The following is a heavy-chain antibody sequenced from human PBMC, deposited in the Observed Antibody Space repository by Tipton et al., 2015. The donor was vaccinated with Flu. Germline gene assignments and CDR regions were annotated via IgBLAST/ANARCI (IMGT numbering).Heavy chain of an antibody. Sequence: GLVKPSETLSLTYTVSGGSINGYYWSWIRQPPGKGLEWIGDMSYSENTYYNPSLKSRVVISVDTSKNHFSLKLNSVTAADTAVYYCARLSYYDVDLKNFYFDYWGQGALVTVSS. J-gene: IGHJ4*02. CDR1: GGSINGYY. CDR3: ARLSYYDVDLKNFYFDY. CDR2: MSYSENT. D-gene: IGHD3-10*02. V-gene: IGHV4-59*04.